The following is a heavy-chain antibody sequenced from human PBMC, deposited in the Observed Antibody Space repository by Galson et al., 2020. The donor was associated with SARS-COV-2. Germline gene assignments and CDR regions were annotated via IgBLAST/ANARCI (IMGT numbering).Heavy chain of an antibody. CDR1: GYTFTSYG. CDR3: ARDIVVVVAATRAFDS. V-gene: IGHV1-18*01. CDR2: ISAYTGNT. D-gene: IGHD2-15*01. Sequence: ASVKVSCKASGYTFTSYGISWVRQAPGQGLEWMGWISAYTGNTNYAQKLQGRVTMTTDTSTSTAYMELRSLRSDDTAVYYCARDIVVVVAATRAFDSWGQGTMVTVST. J-gene: IGHJ3*02.